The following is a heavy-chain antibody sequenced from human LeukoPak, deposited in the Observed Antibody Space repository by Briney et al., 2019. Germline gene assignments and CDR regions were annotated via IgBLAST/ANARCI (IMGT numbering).Heavy chain of an antibody. CDR3: AGSPLGGFDY. CDR1: GFTFSSYA. V-gene: IGHV3-30-3*01. J-gene: IGHJ4*02. D-gene: IGHD1-26*01. CDR2: ISYDGSNK. Sequence: GGSLRLSCAASGFTFSSYAMHWVRQAPGKGLEWVAVISYDGSNKYYADSVKGRFTISRDNSKNTLYLQMNSLRAEDTAVYYCAGSPLGGFDYWGQGTLVTVSS.